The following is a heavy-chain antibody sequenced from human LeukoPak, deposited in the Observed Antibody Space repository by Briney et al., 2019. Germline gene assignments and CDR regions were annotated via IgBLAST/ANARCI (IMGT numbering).Heavy chain of an antibody. J-gene: IGHJ3*02. Sequence: PGRSLRLSCAASGFTFDDYAMHWVRQAPGKGLEWVSGISWNSGSIGYADSVKGRFTISRDNAKNSLYLQMNSLRAEDTALYYCAKSLHGDGPSGEGAFDIWGQGTMVTVSS. CDR2: ISWNSGSI. CDR3: AKSLHGDGPSGEGAFDI. V-gene: IGHV3-9*01. D-gene: IGHD3-10*01. CDR1: GFTFDDYA.